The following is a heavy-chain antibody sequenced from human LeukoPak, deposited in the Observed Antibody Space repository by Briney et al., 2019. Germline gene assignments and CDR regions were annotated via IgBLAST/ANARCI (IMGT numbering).Heavy chain of an antibody. CDR1: GFTFSSYW. D-gene: IGHD6-6*01. CDR2: IRSKANSYAT. Sequence: PGGSLRLSCAASGFTFSSYWMHWVRQASGKGLEWVGRIRSKANSYATAYAASVKGRFTISRDDSKNTAYLQMNSLKTEDTAVYYCTRHDHVPSNYYYYYYMDVWGKGTTVTVSS. J-gene: IGHJ6*03. V-gene: IGHV3-73*01. CDR3: TRHDHVPSNYYYYYYMDV.